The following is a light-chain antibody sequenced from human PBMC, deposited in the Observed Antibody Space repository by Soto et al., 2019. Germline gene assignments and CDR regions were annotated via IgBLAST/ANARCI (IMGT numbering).Light chain of an antibody. J-gene: IGKJ1*01. CDR1: QTVRNNY. CDR3: QQYGSSGT. CDR2: DAS. Sequence: EFVLTQSPGTLSLSPGESDTLSCRASQTVRNNYLAWYQQKPGQAPRLLIYDASSRATGIPDRFSGSGSGTDFTLTISRLEPEDFAVYYCQQYGSSGTFGQGTKVDIK. V-gene: IGKV3-20*01.